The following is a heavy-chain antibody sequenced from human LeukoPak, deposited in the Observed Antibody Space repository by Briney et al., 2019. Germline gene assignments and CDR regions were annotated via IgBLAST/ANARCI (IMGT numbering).Heavy chain of an antibody. CDR3: ARMPPLTYYYDSSGYPGFDI. CDR1: GFSLSNARMG. J-gene: IGHJ3*02. Sequence: SGPTLVNPTETLTLTRTVSGFSLSNARMGVSWIRQPPGKALEWLAHIFSNDEKSYSTSLKSRLTISKDTSKSQVVLTMTNMDPVDTATYYCARMPPLTYYYDSSGYPGFDIWGQGTMVTVSS. V-gene: IGHV2-26*01. CDR2: IFSNDEK. D-gene: IGHD3-22*01.